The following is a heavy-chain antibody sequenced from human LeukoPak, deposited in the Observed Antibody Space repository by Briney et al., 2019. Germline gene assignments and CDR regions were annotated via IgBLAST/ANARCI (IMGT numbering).Heavy chain of an antibody. Sequence: PSETLSLTCAVYGGSFSGYYWSWIRQPPGKGLEWIGEINHSGGTNYNPSLKSRVTVSVDTSKNQFSRKLSSVTAADTAVYYCARYPTGYYYYMDVWGKGTTVTVSS. V-gene: IGHV4-34*01. D-gene: IGHD4-17*01. CDR2: INHSGGT. CDR3: ARYPTGYYYYMDV. CDR1: GGSFSGYY. J-gene: IGHJ6*03.